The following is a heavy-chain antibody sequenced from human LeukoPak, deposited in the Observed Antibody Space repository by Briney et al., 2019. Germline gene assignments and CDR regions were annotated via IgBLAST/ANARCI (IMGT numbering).Heavy chain of an antibody. CDR1: GFTFDDYA. J-gene: IGHJ4*02. CDR2: ISWNSGSI. Sequence: GGSLRLSCAASGFTFDDYAMHWVRQAPGKGLEWVSGISWNSGSIGYADSVKGRFTISRDNAKNSLYLQMNSLRAEDTALYYCAKDGDSSGYYRYYFDYWGQRTLVTVSS. CDR3: AKDGDSSGYYRYYFDY. V-gene: IGHV3-9*01. D-gene: IGHD3-22*01.